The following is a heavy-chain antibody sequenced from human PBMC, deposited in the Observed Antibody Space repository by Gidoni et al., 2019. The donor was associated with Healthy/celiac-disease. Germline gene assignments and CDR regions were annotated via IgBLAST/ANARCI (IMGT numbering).Heavy chain of an antibody. V-gene: IGHV3-23*01. D-gene: IGHD3-10*01. CDR2: ISGSGGST. Sequence: EVQLLESGGGLVQPGGSLRLSCAASGFTFSSYAMRWVRQAPGKGLEWVSAISGSGGSTYYEDDVKGRFTISRDNSKNTLYLQMNSLRAEDTAVYYWEKRFGYFDYWGQGTLVTVSS. CDR3: EKRFGYFDY. J-gene: IGHJ4*02. CDR1: GFTFSSYA.